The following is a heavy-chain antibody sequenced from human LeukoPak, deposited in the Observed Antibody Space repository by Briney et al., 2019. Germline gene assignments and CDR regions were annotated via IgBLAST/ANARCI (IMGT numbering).Heavy chain of an antibody. CDR2: IYYSGST. Sequence: ASETLSLTCTVSGGSISSYYWSWIRQPPGKGLEWIGYIYYSGSTNYNRSLKSRVTISVDASKNQFSLKLSSVTAADTAVYCCAGGDSSGGYGYWGQGTLVTVSS. V-gene: IGHV4-59*01. J-gene: IGHJ4*02. D-gene: IGHD6-19*01. CDR3: AGGDSSGGYGY. CDR1: GGSISSYY.